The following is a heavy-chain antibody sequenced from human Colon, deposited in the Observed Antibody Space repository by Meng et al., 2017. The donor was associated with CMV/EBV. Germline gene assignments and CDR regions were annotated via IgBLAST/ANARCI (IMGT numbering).Heavy chain of an antibody. J-gene: IGHJ6*02. V-gene: IGHV3-7*01. CDR2: IKLDGSEK. CDR3: ARGGYCSSTSCSDYYYYGMDV. Sequence: GGSLRLSCAASGFTFSSYWMSWVRQAPGKGLEWVASIKLDGSEKYYVDSVKGRFTISRDNAKNSLYLQMNSLRAEGTAVYYCARGGYCSSTSCSDYYYYGMDVWGQGTTVTVSS. CDR1: GFTFSSYW. D-gene: IGHD2-2*03.